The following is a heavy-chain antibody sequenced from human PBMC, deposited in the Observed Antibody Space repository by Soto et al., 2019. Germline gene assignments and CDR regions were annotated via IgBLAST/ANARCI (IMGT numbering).Heavy chain of an antibody. D-gene: IGHD3-22*01. J-gene: IGHJ3*02. CDR3: ARDLGYYDSSGRRSAFDI. CDR1: GFTFSSYS. Sequence: GGSLRLSCAASGFTFSSYSMNWVRQAPGKGLEWVSSISSSSSYIYYADSVKGRFTISRDNAKNSLYLQMNSLRAEDTAVYYYARDLGYYDSSGRRSAFDIWGQGTMVTXSS. CDR2: ISSSSSYI. V-gene: IGHV3-21*01.